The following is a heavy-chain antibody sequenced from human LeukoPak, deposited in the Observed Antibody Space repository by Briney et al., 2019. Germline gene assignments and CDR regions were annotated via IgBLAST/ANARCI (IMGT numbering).Heavy chain of an antibody. CDR1: GGYIASYH. J-gene: IGHJ6*03. D-gene: IGHD3-16*01. CDR2: IDYRETT. Sequence: SETLSLTCTVSGGYIASYHWTWIRQAPGKGLEWIGYIDYRETTNYNPSLKSRGVTSLNPSMRQFSLELRSVSAADTAVYYCARAGGGNHYYYYMDVWGKGTTVTVSS. V-gene: IGHV4-59*01. CDR3: ARAGGGNHYYYYMDV.